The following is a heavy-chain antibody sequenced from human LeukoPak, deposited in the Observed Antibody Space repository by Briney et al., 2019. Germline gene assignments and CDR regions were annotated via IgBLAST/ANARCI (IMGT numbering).Heavy chain of an antibody. D-gene: IGHD2-15*01. CDR2: IYYSGST. CDR3: ASGYCSGGSCNPDTFDY. Sequence: TLSLTCTVSGGSISSYYWSWIRQPPGKGLEWIGYIYYSGSTNYNPSLKSRVTISVDTSKNQFSLKLSSVTAADTAVYYCASGYCSGGSCNPDTFDYWGQGTLVTVSS. V-gene: IGHV4-59*01. J-gene: IGHJ4*02. CDR1: GGSISSYY.